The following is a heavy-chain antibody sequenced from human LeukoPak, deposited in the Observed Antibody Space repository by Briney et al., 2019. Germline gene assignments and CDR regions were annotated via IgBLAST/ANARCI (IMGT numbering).Heavy chain of an antibody. CDR1: GDSITSSSYY. V-gene: IGHV4-61*02. D-gene: IGHD5-12*01. CDR3: ARDRRATWAFDI. CDR2: VYTSGTT. Sequence: SETLSLTCTVSGDSITSSSYYWGWIRQPAGKGLEWIGRVYTSGTTNYNPSLKSRVTLSVDTSKNQFSLKLSSVTAADTAVYYCARDRRATWAFDIWGQGTMVTVSS. J-gene: IGHJ3*02.